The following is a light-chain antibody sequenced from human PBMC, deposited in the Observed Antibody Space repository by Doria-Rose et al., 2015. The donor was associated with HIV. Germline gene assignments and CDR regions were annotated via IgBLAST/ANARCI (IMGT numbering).Light chain of an antibody. CDR3: QQTYSAPLT. J-gene: IGKJ3*01. V-gene: IGKV1-39*01. Sequence: RATITCRASQRISTYLNWYQQKPGRAPKLLIYSASSLQSEVPPRFSGSGSGTDFTLTISSLHPGDFATYYCQQTYSAPLTFGPGTKVDIK. CDR2: SAS. CDR1: QRISTY.